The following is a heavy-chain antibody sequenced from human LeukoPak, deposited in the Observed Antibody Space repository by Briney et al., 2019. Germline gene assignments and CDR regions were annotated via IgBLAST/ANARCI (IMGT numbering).Heavy chain of an antibody. D-gene: IGHD1-7*01. J-gene: IGHJ4*02. Sequence: SETLSLTCTVSGGSISSYYWSWIRQPPGKGLEWIGYIYYSGSTNYNPSLKSRVTISVDTSKNQFSLKLSSVTAADTAAYYCAREAGVLGTYHFDYWGQGTLVTVSS. CDR3: AREAGVLGTYHFDY. CDR1: GGSISSYY. CDR2: IYYSGST. V-gene: IGHV4-59*01.